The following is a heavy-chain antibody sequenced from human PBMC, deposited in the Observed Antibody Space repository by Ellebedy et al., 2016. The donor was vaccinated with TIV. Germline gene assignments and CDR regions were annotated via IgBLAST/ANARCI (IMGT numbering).Heavy chain of an antibody. CDR1: GGSMSSYY. V-gene: IGHV4-59*12. D-gene: IGHD1-26*01. Sequence: MPSETLSLTCTVSGGSMSSYYWSWIRPPTGKGLEWIGYIYYSGSTNYNPSLKIRVTISVDTSKNQFSLKLSTWTAADTAVYYCARSVGGRAFDIWGQGTMVSVSS. CDR2: IYYSGST. CDR3: ARSVGGRAFDI. J-gene: IGHJ3*02.